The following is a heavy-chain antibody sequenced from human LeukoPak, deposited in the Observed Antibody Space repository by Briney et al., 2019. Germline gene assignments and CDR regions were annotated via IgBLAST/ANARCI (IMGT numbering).Heavy chain of an antibody. D-gene: IGHD5-24*01. CDR3: ARNWDGYSIQKPSDY. CDR2: IYYSGST. J-gene: IGHJ4*02. CDR1: GGSISSSSYY. V-gene: IGHV4-39*07. Sequence: SETLSLTCTVSGGSISSSSYYWGWIRQPPGKGLEWIGSIYYSGSTYYNPSLKSRVTISVDTSKNQFSLKLSSVTAADTAVYYCARNWDGYSIQKPSDYWGQGTLVTVSS.